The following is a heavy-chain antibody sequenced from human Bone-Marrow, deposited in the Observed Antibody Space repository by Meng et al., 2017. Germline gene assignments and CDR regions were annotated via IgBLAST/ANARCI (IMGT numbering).Heavy chain of an antibody. V-gene: IGHV1-8*01. CDR3: ARDLGDYGDYGADY. D-gene: IGHD4-17*01. J-gene: IGHJ4*02. Sequence: ASVKVSCKASGYTFTTYDINWVRQATGQGLEWMGWMNPNNGNTAYAQKFQGRVTMTRNTSISTAYMELSSLRSEDTAVYYCARDLGDYGDYGADYWGQGTLVTVSS. CDR1: GYTFTTYD. CDR2: MNPNNGNT.